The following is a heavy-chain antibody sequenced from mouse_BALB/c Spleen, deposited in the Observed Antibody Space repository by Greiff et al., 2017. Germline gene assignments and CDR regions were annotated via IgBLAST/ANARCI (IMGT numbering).Heavy chain of an antibody. CDR2: IWGDGST. Sequence: QVQLKESGPGLVAPSQSLSITCTVSGFSLTGYGVNWVRQPPGKGLEWLGMIWGDGSTDYNSALKSRLSISKDNSKSQVFLKMNSLQTDDTARYYCARDPGFHCCAMDYWGQGTSVTVSA. CDR1: GFSLTGYG. V-gene: IGHV2-6-7*01. CDR3: ARDPGFHCCAMDY. J-gene: IGHJ4*01.